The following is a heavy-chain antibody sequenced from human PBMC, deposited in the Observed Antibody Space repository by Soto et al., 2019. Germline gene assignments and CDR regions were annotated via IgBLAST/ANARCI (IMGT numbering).Heavy chain of an antibody. CDR2: IYYSGTT. CDR1: GGSISSGGYY. Sequence: SETLSLTCTVSGGSISSGGYYWSWIRQHPGKGLEWIGYIYYSGTTYYNPSLKSRVTISVDTSKNQFSLKLSSVSAADTALYYCARCSLVVVPAPGFDPWGRGTLVTSPQ. V-gene: IGHV4-31*03. J-gene: IGHJ5*02. CDR3: ARCSLVVVPAPGFDP. D-gene: IGHD2-2*01.